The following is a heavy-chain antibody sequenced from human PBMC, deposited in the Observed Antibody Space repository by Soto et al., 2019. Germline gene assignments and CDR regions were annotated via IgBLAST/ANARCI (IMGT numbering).Heavy chain of an antibody. CDR1: GFTFSSYG. J-gene: IGHJ3*02. Sequence: SGGSLRLSCAASGFTFSSYGMHWVRQAPGKGLEWVAVISYDGSNKYYADSVKGRFTISRDNSKNTLYLQMNSLRAEDTAVYYCAKEDFSIVGPTGAFDIWGQGTMVTVSS. V-gene: IGHV3-30*18. D-gene: IGHD1-26*01. CDR3: AKEDFSIVGPTGAFDI. CDR2: ISYDGSNK.